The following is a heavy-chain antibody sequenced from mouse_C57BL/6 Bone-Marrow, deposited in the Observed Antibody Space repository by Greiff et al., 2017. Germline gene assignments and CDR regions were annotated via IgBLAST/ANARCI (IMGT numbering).Heavy chain of an antibody. CDR2: IYPRSGNT. CDR1: GYTFTSYG. Sequence: VQLQQSGAELARPGASVKLSCKASGYTFTSYGISWVKQRTGQGLEWIGEIYPRSGNTYYNEKFKGKATLTADTSSSTAYMELRSLTSEDSAVYSCARWLLLRTLRNARDYWGQGTSVTVSS. V-gene: IGHV1-81*01. D-gene: IGHD1-1*01. CDR3: ARWLLLRTLRNARDY. J-gene: IGHJ4*01.